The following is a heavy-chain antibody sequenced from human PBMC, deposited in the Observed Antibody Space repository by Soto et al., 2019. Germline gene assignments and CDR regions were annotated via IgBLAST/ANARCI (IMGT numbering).Heavy chain of an antibody. CDR2: VAYDGNYE. J-gene: IGHJ4*02. Sequence: GGSLRLSCAASGFSVSNFGMHWVRQAPGKGLESVAFVAYDGNYEYHGDSVKGRFTISRDNSKNTLYLQMNSLRVEDTAVYYCARDIVVAAFDGWGQGALVTVSS. D-gene: IGHD6-19*01. V-gene: IGHV3-33*05. CDR3: ARDIVVAAFDG. CDR1: GFSVSNFG.